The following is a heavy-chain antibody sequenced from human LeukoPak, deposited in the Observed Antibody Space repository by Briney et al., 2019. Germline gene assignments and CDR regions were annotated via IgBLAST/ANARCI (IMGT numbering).Heavy chain of an antibody. V-gene: IGHV3-33*01. CDR1: GFTFSSYG. Sequence: PGRSLRLSCAASGFTFSSYGMHWVRQAPGKGLEWVAVIWYDGSYKYYADSVKGRFTISRDNSKNTLYLQMNSLRAEDTAVYYCARGYCSGGSCYSVESEYFQHWGQGTLVTVSS. J-gene: IGHJ1*01. CDR2: IWYDGSYK. CDR3: ARGYCSGGSCYSVESEYFQH. D-gene: IGHD2-15*01.